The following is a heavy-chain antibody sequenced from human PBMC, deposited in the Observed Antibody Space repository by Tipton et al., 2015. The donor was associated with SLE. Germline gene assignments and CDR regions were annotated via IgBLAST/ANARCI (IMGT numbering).Heavy chain of an antibody. J-gene: IGHJ6*03. CDR1: GDSVSSGGNY. CDR2: ISPSGST. Sequence: TLSLTCTVSGDSVSSGGNYWTWVRQPAGKGLEWIGHISPSGSTPYHPSLRSRATISVDTSKNQFSLRLNSVTAADTAVYYCAREGEIVVPLRAYYYLDVWGKGTTVTVSS. D-gene: IGHD2-2*01. CDR3: AREGEIVVPLRAYYYLDV. V-gene: IGHV4-61*09.